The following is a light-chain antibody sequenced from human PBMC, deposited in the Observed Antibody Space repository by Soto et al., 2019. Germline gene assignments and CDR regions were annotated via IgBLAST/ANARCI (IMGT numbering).Light chain of an antibody. CDR3: QQYNDWPRT. J-gene: IGKJ1*01. V-gene: IGKV3-15*01. CDR1: QSVDNY. CDR2: GAS. Sequence: ILMTQSPDTLSVSLGQRVTLSCRASQSVDNYLAWYQQRPGQSPRLLIYGASTRATGVPARFSGSGSGTDFTITISSLQSEDLEVYYCQQYNDWPRTFGPGTKVDIK.